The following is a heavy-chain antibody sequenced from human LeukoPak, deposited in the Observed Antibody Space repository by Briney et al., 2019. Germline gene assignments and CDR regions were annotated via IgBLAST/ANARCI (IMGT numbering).Heavy chain of an antibody. J-gene: IGHJ4*02. CDR3: IRGYWPFDS. Sequence: GGSLRLSRAASGFTFSNEWMSWVRQAPGRELQWVGRIKSQSDVGTTDYVTYAAPVKGRFTMSRDDSKNTLYLRMNSLKVEDTAIYYCIRGYWPFDSGGQGTLVTVSS. V-gene: IGHV3-15*01. CDR1: GFTFSNEW. CDR2: IKSQSDVGTT. D-gene: IGHD2-8*02.